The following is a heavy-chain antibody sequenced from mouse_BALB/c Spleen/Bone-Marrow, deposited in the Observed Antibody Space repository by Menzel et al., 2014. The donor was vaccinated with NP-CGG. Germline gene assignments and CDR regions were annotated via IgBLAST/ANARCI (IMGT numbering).Heavy chain of an antibody. Sequence: VQLQQSGPQLVRPGASVKISCKASGYSFTSYWMHWVKQRPGQGLEWIGMIDPSDSATRLNQKFKDKATLPVDKSSSTAYMQLGSPTSEDSAVYYCAREVLRLRSAMDYWGQGTSVTVSS. D-gene: IGHD1-2*01. J-gene: IGHJ4*01. V-gene: IGHV1S127*01. CDR1: GYSFTSYW. CDR2: IDPSDSAT. CDR3: AREVLRLRSAMDY.